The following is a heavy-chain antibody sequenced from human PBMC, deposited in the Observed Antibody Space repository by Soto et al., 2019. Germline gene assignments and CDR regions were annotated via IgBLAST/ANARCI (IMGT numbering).Heavy chain of an antibody. CDR2: ISYTVDA. J-gene: IGHJ4*02. Sequence: HVQLQESGPGLVKPSEPLSLTCSVSAGSISRYYWGWFRQSPGEGLEWIAHISYTVDASYNPSLKSRVTMSLDTSKNQIALSLMSVTAADTAVYYCVGSLMSRAMESFDYWGQGTLVTVTS. V-gene: IGHV4-59*01. CDR3: VGSLMSRAMESFDY. CDR1: AGSISRYY. D-gene: IGHD5-18*01.